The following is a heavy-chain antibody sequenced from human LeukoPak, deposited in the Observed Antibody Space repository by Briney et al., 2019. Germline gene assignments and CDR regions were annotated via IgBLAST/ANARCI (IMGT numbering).Heavy chain of an antibody. J-gene: IGHJ4*02. CDR2: INHSGST. V-gene: IGHV4-34*01. CDR3: ARGVRTTSDY. CDR1: GGSFSGYY. Sequence: SETLSLTCAVYGGSFSGYYWSWIRRPPGKGLEWIGEINHSGSTNYNPSLKSRVTISVDTSKNQFSLKLSSVTAADTAVYYCARGVRTTSDYWGQGTLVTVSS. D-gene: IGHD4-11*01.